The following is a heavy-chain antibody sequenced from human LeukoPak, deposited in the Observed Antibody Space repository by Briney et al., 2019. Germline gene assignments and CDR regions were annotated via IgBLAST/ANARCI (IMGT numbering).Heavy chain of an antibody. D-gene: IGHD6-13*01. CDR2: FDPEDGET. J-gene: IGHJ3*02. V-gene: IGHV1-24*01. CDR1: GYTLIELS. Sequence: ASVKVSCKVSGYTLIELSMHWVRQAPGKGLEWMGGFDPEDGETIYAQKFQGGVTMTEDTSTDTAYMELSSLRSEDTAVYYCATATGKIAAATYDAFDIWGQGTMVTVSS. CDR3: ATATGKIAAATYDAFDI.